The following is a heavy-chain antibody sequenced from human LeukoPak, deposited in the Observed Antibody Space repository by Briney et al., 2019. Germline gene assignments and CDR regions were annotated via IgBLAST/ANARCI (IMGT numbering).Heavy chain of an antibody. Sequence: GASVKVSCKASGYTFTGYYMHWVRQAPGQGLEWMGWINPNSGGTNYAQKFQGRVTMTRDTSISTAYMELSRLRSDDTAVYYCARDAGTTGTWNYYYYMDVWGKGTTVTVSS. CDR1: GYTFTGYY. J-gene: IGHJ6*03. CDR3: ARDAGTTGTWNYYYYMDV. D-gene: IGHD1-1*01. V-gene: IGHV1-2*02. CDR2: INPNSGGT.